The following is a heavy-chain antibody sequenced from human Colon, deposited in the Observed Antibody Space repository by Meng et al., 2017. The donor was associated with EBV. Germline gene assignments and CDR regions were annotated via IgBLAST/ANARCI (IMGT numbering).Heavy chain of an antibody. Sequence: QVSLQQLGAGLLKPSETLSLTSTVNVGSFSGYGWSWVRQPPGKGMEWIGEVSHPGSANYNPSLKSRVTISVDAAEKQFSLRLTSVTAADSAVYYCARVPTTGYKDHWGQGTLVTVSS. J-gene: IGHJ4*02. CDR2: VSHPGSA. CDR1: VGSFSGYG. V-gene: IGHV4-34*01. CDR3: ARVPTTGYKDH. D-gene: IGHD3-9*01.